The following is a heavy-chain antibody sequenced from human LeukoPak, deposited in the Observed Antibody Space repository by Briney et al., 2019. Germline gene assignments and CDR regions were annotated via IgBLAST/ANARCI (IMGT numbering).Heavy chain of an antibody. CDR1: GYTFTGYY. V-gene: IGHV1-2*02. D-gene: IGHD3-16*01. Sequence: ASVKVSCKASGYTFTGYYMHWVRQAPGQGLEWMGWINPNSGGTNYAQKFQGRVTMTRDTSISTAYMELSSLRSEDTAVYYCAREGAAQSFHYYYYMDVWGKGTTVTVSS. CDR3: AREGAAQSFHYYYYMDV. J-gene: IGHJ6*03. CDR2: INPNSGGT.